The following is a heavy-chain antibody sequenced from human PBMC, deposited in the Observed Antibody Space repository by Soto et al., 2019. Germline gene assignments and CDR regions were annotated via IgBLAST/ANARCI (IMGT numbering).Heavy chain of an antibody. V-gene: IGHV4-59*01. J-gene: IGHJ6*02. Sequence: SETLSLTCTVSGGSISEYYWSWILQPPWKGLEYIGYIYYTGSTNYNPSLKSRVSISLDTSKNQFSLKLTSVTAADTAMHFCAKIIILVPGASYGMDVWGQGTTVTVSS. CDR1: GGSISEYY. CDR3: AKIIILVPGASYGMDV. CDR2: IYYTGST. D-gene: IGHD2-2*01.